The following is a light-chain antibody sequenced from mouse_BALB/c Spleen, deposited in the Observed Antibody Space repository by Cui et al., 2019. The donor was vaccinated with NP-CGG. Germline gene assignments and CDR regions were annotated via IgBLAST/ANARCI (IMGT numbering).Light chain of an antibody. V-gene: IGLV1*01. J-gene: IGLJ1*01. CDR2: GTN. CDR3: ALWYSNNWV. CDR1: SGAVTTSNY. Sequence: QAVVTQESALTTSPGETVTLTCRSSSGAVTTSNYCNWVQEKPDHLFTGLIGGTNNRAPGVPARFSGSLIGDKAALTITGAQTEDEAIYFCALWYSNNWVFGGGTKLTVL.